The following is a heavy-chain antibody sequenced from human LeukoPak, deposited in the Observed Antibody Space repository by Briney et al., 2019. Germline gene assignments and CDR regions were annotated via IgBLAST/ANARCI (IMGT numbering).Heavy chain of an antibody. CDR1: GGSFSGYY. D-gene: IGHD6-25*01. CDR3: ARVRAAVDAFDY. Sequence: SETLSLTCAVYGGSFSGYYWSWIRQPPGKGLEWIGEINHSGSTNYNPSLKSRVTISVDTSKNQFSPKLSSVTAADTAVYYCARVRAAVDAFDYWGQGTLVTVSS. CDR2: INHSGST. V-gene: IGHV4-34*01. J-gene: IGHJ4*02.